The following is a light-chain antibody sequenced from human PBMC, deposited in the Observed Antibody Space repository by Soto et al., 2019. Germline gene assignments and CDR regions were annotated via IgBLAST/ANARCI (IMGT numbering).Light chain of an antibody. J-gene: IGLJ2*01. CDR2: EVR. Sequence: QSVLTQPASVSGSPGQSITISCTGTSSDVGGYNYVSWYQHHPGKAPKLLIYEVRNRPSGVSYRFSGSKSGNTASLTISGLQAEDEAEYYCASYTTSGSPVLFGGGTKVTVL. CDR3: ASYTTSGSPVL. V-gene: IGLV2-14*01. CDR1: SSDVGGYNY.